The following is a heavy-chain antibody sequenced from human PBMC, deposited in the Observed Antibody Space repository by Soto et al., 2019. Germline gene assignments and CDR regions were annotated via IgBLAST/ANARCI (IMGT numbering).Heavy chain of an antibody. J-gene: IGHJ3*02. D-gene: IGHD3-16*02. V-gene: IGHV1-18*01. Sequence: QVQLVQSGAEVKKPGASVKVSCKASGYTFTSYGISWVRQAPGQGLEWMGWISAYNGNTNYAQKLQGRVTMTTDTSTSTAYMELRSLRSDDTAVYYCARDSYDYIWGSYRYDAFDIWGQGTMVTVSS. CDR2: ISAYNGNT. CDR1: GYTFTSYG. CDR3: ARDSYDYIWGSYRYDAFDI.